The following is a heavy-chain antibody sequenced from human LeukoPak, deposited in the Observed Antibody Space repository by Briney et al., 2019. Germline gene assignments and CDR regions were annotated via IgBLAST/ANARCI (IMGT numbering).Heavy chain of an antibody. J-gene: IGHJ4*02. Sequence: GGSLRLSCAASGFTFSSYGMSWVRQAPGKGLEWVGRINSKTDGGATDYAAPVKGRFTISRDDSKNTLYLQMNSLKAEDTAIYYCATGGGTYDYWGQGILVTVSS. CDR1: GFTFSSYG. CDR2: INSKTDGGAT. CDR3: ATGGGTYDY. V-gene: IGHV3-15*01. D-gene: IGHD3-16*01.